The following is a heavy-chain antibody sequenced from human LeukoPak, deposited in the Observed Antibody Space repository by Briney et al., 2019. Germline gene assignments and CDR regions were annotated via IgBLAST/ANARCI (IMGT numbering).Heavy chain of an antibody. CDR3: ALAGARETYYYYYLDV. J-gene: IGHJ6*03. CDR2: IYHSGST. CDR1: GYSISSGYY. V-gene: IGHV4-38-2*01. Sequence: PSETLSLTCAVSGYSISSGYYWGWIRQPPGKGVEGSGSIYHSGSTYYNPSLKSRVTISVDPSKNQFSLKLSSVTAADTAVYYCALAGARETYYYYYLDVWGKGTTVTVSS. D-gene: IGHD1-26*01.